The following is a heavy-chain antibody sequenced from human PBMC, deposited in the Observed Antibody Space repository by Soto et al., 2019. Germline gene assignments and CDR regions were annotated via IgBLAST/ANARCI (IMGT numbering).Heavy chain of an antibody. J-gene: IGHJ5*02. CDR3: ARFYSSPGSAP. CDR2: IYYSGST. Sequence: SETLSLTCTVSGGSISSYYWSWIRQPPGKGLEWIGYIYYSGSTNYNPSLKSRVTISVDTSKNQFSLKLSSVTAADTAVYYCARFYSSPGSAPWGQGTLVTVSS. V-gene: IGHV4-59*01. CDR1: GGSISSYY. D-gene: IGHD6-13*01.